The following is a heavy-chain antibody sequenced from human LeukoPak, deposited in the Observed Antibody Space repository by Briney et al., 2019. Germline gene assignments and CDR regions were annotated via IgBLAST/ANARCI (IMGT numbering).Heavy chain of an antibody. Sequence: ASVKVSCKASGYTFTSYGISWVRQAPGQGLEWMGWISAYNGNTNYAQKLQGRVTMTTDTSTSTAYMELRSLRSDDTAVYYCARDPGDYYGSGSYYLFYYYYGMDVWGQGTTVTVSS. J-gene: IGHJ6*02. V-gene: IGHV1-18*01. CDR3: ARDPGDYYGSGSYYLFYYYYGMDV. CDR2: ISAYNGNT. CDR1: GYTFTSYG. D-gene: IGHD3-10*01.